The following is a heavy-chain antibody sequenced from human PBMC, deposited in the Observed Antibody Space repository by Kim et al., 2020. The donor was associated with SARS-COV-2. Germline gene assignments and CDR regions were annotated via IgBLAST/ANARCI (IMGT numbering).Heavy chain of an antibody. CDR3: AKGEGYCSGTSCSGDY. Sequence: GGSLRLSCAASGFTFSSYAMSWVRQAPGKGLEWISAMSGSSGSTYYADSVKGRFTISRDNSKNTLYLQMNSLRAEDTAIYYCAKGEGYCSGTSCSGDYWGQGTLVTVSS. CDR2: MSGSSGST. J-gene: IGHJ4*02. D-gene: IGHD2-2*01. V-gene: IGHV3-23*01. CDR1: GFTFSSYA.